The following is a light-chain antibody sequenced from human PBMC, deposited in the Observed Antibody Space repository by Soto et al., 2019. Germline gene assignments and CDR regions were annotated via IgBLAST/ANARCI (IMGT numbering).Light chain of an antibody. Sequence: QSVLTRLASMSGSPGQSVTISCPATKGDIGGYNYVSWYQHHPGTAPKLIIYDVSSRPSGVSHRFSASKSGNTASLTISGLQAEDEADYYCSSFSVASPLFGTGTKVTVL. CDR1: KGDIGGYNY. J-gene: IGLJ1*01. V-gene: IGLV2-14*01. CDR3: SSFSVASPL. CDR2: DVS.